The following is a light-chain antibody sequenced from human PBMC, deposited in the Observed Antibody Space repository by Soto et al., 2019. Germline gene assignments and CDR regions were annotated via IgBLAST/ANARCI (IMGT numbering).Light chain of an antibody. CDR3: HQYDDLPYT. Sequence: DIHMTQSPSSLTASVGDRVTITCQTSQNISKFLIWYHQSPGKAPNLLISDASNLEAGVPSRFSRRGSGTHFTLTISSLQPEDIGRYYCHQYDDLPYTFGQGTSLQIK. V-gene: IGKV1-33*01. J-gene: IGKJ2*01. CDR1: QNISKF. CDR2: DAS.